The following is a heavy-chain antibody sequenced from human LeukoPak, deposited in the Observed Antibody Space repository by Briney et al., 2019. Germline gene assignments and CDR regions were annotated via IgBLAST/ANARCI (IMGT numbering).Heavy chain of an antibody. J-gene: IGHJ3*02. CDR3: ASQITIFGVVRGAFDI. CDR1: GFNVSYNY. Sequence: PGGSLRLSCAASGFNVSYNYMNWVRQAPGKGLEWVSRIYNGGGTDYADSVRGRFTISRDKFKNTLYLQMNSLRAEDTAVYYCASQITIFGVVRGAFDIWGQGTMVTVSS. CDR2: IYNGGGT. V-gene: IGHV3-53*01. D-gene: IGHD3-3*01.